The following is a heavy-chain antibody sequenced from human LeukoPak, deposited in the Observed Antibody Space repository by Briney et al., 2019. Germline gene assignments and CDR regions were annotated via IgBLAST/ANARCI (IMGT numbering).Heavy chain of an antibody. CDR3: AASSGYYFGFDY. J-gene: IGHJ4*02. CDR1: GYTFTSYA. D-gene: IGHD3-22*01. V-gene: IGHV1-3*01. CDR2: INAGNGNT. Sequence: ASVKVSCKASGYTFTSYAMHWVRQAPGQRLEWMGWINAGNGNTKYSQKFQGRVTITRDTSASTAYMELSSLRSEDTAVYYCAASSGYYFGFDYWGQGTLVTVSS.